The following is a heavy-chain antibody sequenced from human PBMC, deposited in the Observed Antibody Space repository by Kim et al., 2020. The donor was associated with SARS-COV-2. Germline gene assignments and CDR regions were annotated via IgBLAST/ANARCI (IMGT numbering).Heavy chain of an antibody. V-gene: IGHV4-34*01. CDR1: GGSFSGYY. CDR2: INHSGST. D-gene: IGHD6-6*01. J-gene: IGHJ5*02. Sequence: SETLSLTCAVYGGSFSGYYWSWIRQPPGKGLEWIGEINHSGSTNYNPSLKSRVTISVDTSKNQFSLKLSSVTAADTAVYYCARAHSSSLGWFDPWGQGTL. CDR3: ARAHSSSLGWFDP.